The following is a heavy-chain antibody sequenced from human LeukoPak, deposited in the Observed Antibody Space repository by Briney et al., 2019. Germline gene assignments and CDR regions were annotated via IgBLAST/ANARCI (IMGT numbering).Heavy chain of an antibody. CDR2: IIPIFGTA. V-gene: IGHV1-69*05. Sequence: SVKVSCKASGGTFSSYAISWVRQAPGQGLEWMGGIIPIFGTANYAQKFQGRVTITTDESTSTAYMELSSLRSEDTAVYYCARDRGIAARLNWFDPWGQGTLVTVSS. CDR3: ARDRGIAARLNWFDP. CDR1: GGTFSSYA. D-gene: IGHD6-6*01. J-gene: IGHJ5*02.